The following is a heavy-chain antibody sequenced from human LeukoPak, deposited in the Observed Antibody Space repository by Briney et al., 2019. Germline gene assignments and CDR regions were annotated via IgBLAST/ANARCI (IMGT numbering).Heavy chain of an antibody. Sequence: PGGSLRLSSAASGFTFSSYEMNWVRQAPGKGLEWVSYISSSGSTIYYADSVKGRFTISRDNAKNSLYLQMNSLRAEDTAVYYCARDNDSSGWYVWFDPWGQGTLVTVSS. CDR3: ARDNDSSGWYVWFDP. V-gene: IGHV3-48*03. CDR2: ISSSGSTI. J-gene: IGHJ5*02. CDR1: GFTFSSYE. D-gene: IGHD6-19*01.